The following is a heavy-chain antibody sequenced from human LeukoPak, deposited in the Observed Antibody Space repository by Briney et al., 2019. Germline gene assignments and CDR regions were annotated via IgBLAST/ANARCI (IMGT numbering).Heavy chain of an antibody. CDR1: GFTFSSYE. J-gene: IGHJ4*02. Sequence: PGGSLRLSCAPSGFTFSSYEMNWVRQAPGKGLEWVSYISSSGSTIYYADSVKGRFTISRDNAKNSLYLQMNSLRAEDTAVYYCASQTGYCSSTSCSVDYWGQGTLVTVSS. V-gene: IGHV3-48*03. CDR3: ASQTGYCSSTSCSVDY. D-gene: IGHD2-2*01. CDR2: ISSSGSTI.